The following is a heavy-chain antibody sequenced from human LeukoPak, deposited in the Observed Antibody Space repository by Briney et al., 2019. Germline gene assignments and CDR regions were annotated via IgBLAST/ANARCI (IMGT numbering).Heavy chain of an antibody. CDR2: IIPIFGTA. D-gene: IGHD6-6*01. CDR3: ARVADSSSSLDY. J-gene: IGHJ4*02. V-gene: IGHV1-69*05. CDR1: GGTFSSYA. Sequence: GSSVKVSCKASGGTFSSYAISWVRQAPGQGLEWMGGIIPIFGTANYAQKLQGRVTITTDESTSTAYMELSSLRSEDTAVYYCARVADSSSSLDYWGQGTLVTVSS.